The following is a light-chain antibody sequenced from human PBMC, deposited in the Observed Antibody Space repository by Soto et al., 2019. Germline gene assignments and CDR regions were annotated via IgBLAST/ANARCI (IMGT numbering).Light chain of an antibody. V-gene: IGKV3-11*01. Sequence: EIVLTQSPATLSLSPGERATLSCRASQSVSSYLAWYQQKPGQAPRLLIYDASNRATGIPARFSGSGSGTDFTLTISSLEPEDFAVYYCQPRRNWPLTFGGGTKVEIK. J-gene: IGKJ4*01. CDR3: QPRRNWPLT. CDR2: DAS. CDR1: QSVSSY.